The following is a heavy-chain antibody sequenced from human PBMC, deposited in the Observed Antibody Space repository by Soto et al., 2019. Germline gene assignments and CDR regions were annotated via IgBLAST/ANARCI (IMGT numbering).Heavy chain of an antibody. D-gene: IGHD3-9*01. CDR1: DFTLSSYG. CDR2: IRGRGATT. V-gene: IGHV3-23*01. Sequence: EVQLLESGGGLVQPGGSLRLSCAASDFTLSSYGMTWVRQPPGKGLEWVSTIRGRGATTYYADSVKGRFTISRDDSKNTLYLQRNSLRVDDTAVYFCAKDVNYDVLAGYYYYLGQGSRVTVSS. CDR3: AKDVNYDVLAGYYYY. J-gene: IGHJ4*02.